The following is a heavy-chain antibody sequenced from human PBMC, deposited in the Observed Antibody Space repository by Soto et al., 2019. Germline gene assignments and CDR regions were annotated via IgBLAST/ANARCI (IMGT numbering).Heavy chain of an antibody. D-gene: IGHD6-13*01. V-gene: IGHV4-59*08. J-gene: IGHJ4*02. CDR2: IYYNGRT. Sequence: QVQLQESGPGLVKPSETLSLTCTVSGGSISSKYWSWIRQPPGKGLEWIGYIYYNGRTNYNPSLKSRVKISVDTSRNQFSLKLSSVTAADTAVYYCARLRWATIAEAVSFDYWGQGILVTVSS. CDR3: ARLRWATIAEAVSFDY. CDR1: GGSISSKY.